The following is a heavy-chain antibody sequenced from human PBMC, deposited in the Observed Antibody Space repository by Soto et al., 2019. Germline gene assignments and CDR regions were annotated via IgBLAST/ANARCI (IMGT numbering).Heavy chain of an antibody. V-gene: IGHV3-48*02. CDR3: AKIKSYFEP. J-gene: IGHJ5*02. Sequence: GGSLRLSCAASGFIFSDYSMNWVRQAPGRRLKWVSYISRRSTTIYYADYVKGRFTISRDNAKNSLYLHMSRLKDEDTAVYYCAKIKSYFEPWGQGTLVAVSS. CDR2: ISRRSTTI. CDR1: GFIFSDYS.